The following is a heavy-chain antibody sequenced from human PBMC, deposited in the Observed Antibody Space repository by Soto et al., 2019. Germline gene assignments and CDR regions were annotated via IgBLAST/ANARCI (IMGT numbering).Heavy chain of an antibody. CDR1: GFTFSSYG. J-gene: IGHJ6*02. Sequence: QVQLVESGGGVVQPGRSLRLSCAASGFTFSSYGMHWVRQAPGKGPEWVAVISYDGSNKYYGGSVKGRFTVSRDNSKNALYLQMNSLRVEGTAGYYCAKGNAIFGVALPMDGWGQGTTVTVSS. CDR2: ISYDGSNK. CDR3: AKGNAIFGVALPMDG. D-gene: IGHD3-3*01. V-gene: IGHV3-30*18.